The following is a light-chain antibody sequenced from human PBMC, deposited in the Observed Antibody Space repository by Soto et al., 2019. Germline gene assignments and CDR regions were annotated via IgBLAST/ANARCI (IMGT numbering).Light chain of an antibody. Sequence: NGVTQSAGTVSLSPGERATLSCRASQSVSTNYLAWYQQKPGQAPRLLIYRTSTRATGIPDRFSGGGSGTDFTLTISRLAPEDFAVYYCPQYGTSPQTFGQGTKVDIK. CDR2: RTS. CDR1: QSVSTNY. V-gene: IGKV3-20*01. J-gene: IGKJ1*01. CDR3: PQYGTSPQT.